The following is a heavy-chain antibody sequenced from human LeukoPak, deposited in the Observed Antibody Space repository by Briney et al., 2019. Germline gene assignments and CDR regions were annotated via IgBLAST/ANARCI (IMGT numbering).Heavy chain of an antibody. Sequence: ASVKVSCKASGYTFTSYGISWVRQAPGQGLEWMGWIIPYNGNTNYAQKFQGRVTITTDKSTSTAYMELRSLRSDDTAVCCCPRDSEDVLRCFDWLGSYYYYGMDVWGQGTTVTVSS. V-gene: IGHV1-18*01. J-gene: IGHJ6*02. CDR2: IIPYNGNT. CDR3: PRDSEDVLRCFDWLGSYYYYGMDV. D-gene: IGHD3-9*01. CDR1: GYTFTSYG.